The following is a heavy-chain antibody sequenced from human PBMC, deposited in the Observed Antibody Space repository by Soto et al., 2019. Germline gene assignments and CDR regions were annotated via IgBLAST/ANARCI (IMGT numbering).Heavy chain of an antibody. Sequence: QVQLQESGPGLVKPSETLSLSCTVSGVSISSYYWSWFRQSPGKRMAWIGYVHHSWGSSYNPSLQSRVAISLDTSKSQFSLKVTSVTATDTAVYYCARQGFGPLHGLVDVWGQGTTVTVSS. D-gene: IGHD3-10*01. CDR1: GVSISSYY. J-gene: IGHJ6*02. CDR2: VHHSWGS. CDR3: ARQGFGPLHGLVDV. V-gene: IGHV4-59*08.